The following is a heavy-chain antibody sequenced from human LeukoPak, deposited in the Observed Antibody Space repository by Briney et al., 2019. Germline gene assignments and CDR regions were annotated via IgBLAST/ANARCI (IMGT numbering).Heavy chain of an antibody. Sequence: GGSLRLSCAASGFTFSTYAMSWVRQAPGKGLEWVSAIYSGGSTYYADSVKGRFTISRDNSKNTLYLQMNTLRAEDTAVYYCAAGDMWFDPWGQGTLVTVSS. J-gene: IGHJ5*02. V-gene: IGHV3-66*01. CDR2: IYSGGST. CDR1: GFTFSTYA. D-gene: IGHD3-10*01. CDR3: AAGDMWFDP.